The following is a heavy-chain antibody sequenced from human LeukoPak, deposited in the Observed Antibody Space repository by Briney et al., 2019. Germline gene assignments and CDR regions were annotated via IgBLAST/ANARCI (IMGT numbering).Heavy chain of an antibody. CDR3: ARRDSYGFDY. Sequence: GGSLRLSCAASGFTFSSYGMHWVRQAPGKGLEWVAFIRYDGSNKYYAGSVKGRFTISRDNSKNTLYLQMNSLRAEDTAVYYCARRDSYGFDYWGQGTLVTVSS. CDR2: IRYDGSNK. D-gene: IGHD5-18*01. V-gene: IGHV3-30*02. J-gene: IGHJ4*02. CDR1: GFTFSSYG.